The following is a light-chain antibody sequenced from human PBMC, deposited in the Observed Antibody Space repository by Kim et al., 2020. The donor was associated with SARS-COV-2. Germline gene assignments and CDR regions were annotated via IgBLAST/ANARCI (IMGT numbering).Light chain of an antibody. CDR3: QQYNNWPRT. CDR2: GAS. J-gene: IGKJ1*01. V-gene: IGKV3-15*01. Sequence: EIVMTQSPATLSVSPGERATLSCRASQSVSGNLVWYQQKPGQAPRLLIYGASTRATGIPARFSGSGSGTEFTLTISSLQYEDFAVYYCQQYNNWPRTFGQGTKVDIK. CDR1: QSVSGN.